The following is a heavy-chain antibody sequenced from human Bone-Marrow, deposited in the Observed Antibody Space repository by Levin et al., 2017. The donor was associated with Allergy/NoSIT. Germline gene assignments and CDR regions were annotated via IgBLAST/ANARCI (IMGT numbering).Heavy chain of an antibody. CDR1: GFTFSSYA. Sequence: GGSLRLSCAASGFTFSSYAMSWVRQAPGKGLEWVSALSGSGYTTFYADSVKGRFSISRDNSKNTFYLQVNSLRAEDTAVYYCVKDCGGDGEWRRDGYYYYYMDVWGKGTTVTVSS. J-gene: IGHJ6*03. V-gene: IGHV3-23*01. CDR3: VKDCGGDGEWRRDGYYYYYMDV. CDR2: LSGSGYTT. D-gene: IGHD2-21*01.